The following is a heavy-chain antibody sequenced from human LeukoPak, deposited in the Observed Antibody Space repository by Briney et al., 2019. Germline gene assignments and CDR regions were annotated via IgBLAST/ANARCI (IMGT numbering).Heavy chain of an antibody. CDR1: GFTFSSYG. Sequence: GGSLRLSCAASGFTFSSYGMHWVRQAPGKGLEWVAVISYDGSNKYYANSVKGRFTISIDNSKNTLYLQMNSLRAEDTDVYYCARESDVYSDYAYFDYWGQGTLVTVSS. CDR2: ISYDGSNK. V-gene: IGHV3-30*03. D-gene: IGHD4-11*01. CDR3: ARESDVYSDYAYFDY. J-gene: IGHJ4*02.